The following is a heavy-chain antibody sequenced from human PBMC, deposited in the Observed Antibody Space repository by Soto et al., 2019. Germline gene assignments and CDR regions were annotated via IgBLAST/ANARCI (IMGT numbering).Heavy chain of an antibody. CDR3: GKDRRADWESYYYYAMDV. J-gene: IGHJ6*02. Sequence: QVQLVQSGAEVKKPGSSVKVSCKASGGTFSSFTISWVRQAPGQGLEWMGGIIPIYGTANYAQKFQGRVTITADGSTRTAYMELSSLRSEDTVVYYCGKDRRADWESYYYYAMDVWGQGTTVTVSS. V-gene: IGHV1-69*01. CDR1: GGTFSSFT. CDR2: IIPIYGTA. D-gene: IGHD1-26*01.